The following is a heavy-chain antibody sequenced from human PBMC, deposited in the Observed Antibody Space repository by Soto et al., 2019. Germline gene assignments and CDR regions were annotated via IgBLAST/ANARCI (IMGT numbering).Heavy chain of an antibody. Sequence: QLQLQESGPGLVKPSDTLSLTCAVPGYSIGTYNWWAWIRQPPGKGLEWIGYIYYTGTVYYNLSLKNRVSMSVDTARDQFSLRLSSVTAAATAVYYCARTSRLKTGQLDYWGQGALVTVSS. CDR3: ARTSRLKTGQLDY. V-gene: IGHV4-28*05. CDR1: GYSIGTYNW. D-gene: IGHD3-9*01. CDR2: IYYTGTV. J-gene: IGHJ4*02.